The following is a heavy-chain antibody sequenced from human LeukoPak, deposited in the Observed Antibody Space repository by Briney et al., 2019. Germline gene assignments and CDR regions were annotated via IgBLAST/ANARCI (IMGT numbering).Heavy chain of an antibody. J-gene: IGHJ6*02. Sequence: GASVKVSCKASGYTFTGYYMHWVRQAPGQGLEWMGWINPNSGGTNYAQKFQGRVTMTRDTSISTAYMELSRLRSDDTAVYYCARDITMVRGASDYYYGMDVWGQGTTVTVSS. V-gene: IGHV1-2*02. CDR2: INPNSGGT. CDR3: ARDITMVRGASDYYYGMDV. CDR1: GYTFTGYY. D-gene: IGHD3-10*01.